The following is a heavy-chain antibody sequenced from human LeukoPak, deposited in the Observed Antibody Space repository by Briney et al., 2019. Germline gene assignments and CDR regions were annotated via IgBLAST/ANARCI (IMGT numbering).Heavy chain of an antibody. D-gene: IGHD3-16*02. CDR3: ARDMGGIVGFYYFYMDV. J-gene: IGHJ6*03. CDR2: ISSSSSTI. CDR1: GFTFSSYS. Sequence: GGSLRLSCAASGFTFSSYSMNWVRQAPGKGLEWVSYISSSSSTIYYADSVKGRFNISRDNAKNTLYLHMSSLRAEDSAVYYCARDMGGIVGFYYFYMDVWGKGTTVTVSS. V-gene: IGHV3-48*04.